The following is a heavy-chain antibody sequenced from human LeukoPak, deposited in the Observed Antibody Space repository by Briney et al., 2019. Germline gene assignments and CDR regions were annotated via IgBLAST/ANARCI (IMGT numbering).Heavy chain of an antibody. D-gene: IGHD3-22*01. CDR3: ASALYYYDSSGYYQTHDYYYYYGMDV. V-gene: IGHV1-46*01. Sequence: ASVKVSCKASGYSLTTYYMHWVRQAPGQGLEWMAIINPSGGSTNYAQKFQGRVTITADESTSTAYMELSSLRSEDTAVYYCASALYYYDSSGYYQTHDYYYYYGMDVWGQGTTVTVSS. J-gene: IGHJ6*02. CDR1: GYSLTTYY. CDR2: INPSGGST.